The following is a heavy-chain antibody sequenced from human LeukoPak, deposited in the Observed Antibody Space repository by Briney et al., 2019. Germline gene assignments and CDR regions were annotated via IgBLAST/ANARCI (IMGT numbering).Heavy chain of an antibody. J-gene: IGHJ5*02. D-gene: IGHD2-2*01. CDR3: ASEPVVPAANLFDP. V-gene: IGHV4-61*02. CDR1: GGSISSSSYY. CDR2: IYTSGST. Sequence: SETLSLTCTVSGGSISSSSYYWSWIRQPAGKGLEWIGRIYTSGSTNYNPSLKSRVTISVDTSKNQFSLKLSSVTAADTAVYYCASEPVVPAANLFDPWGQGTLVTVSS.